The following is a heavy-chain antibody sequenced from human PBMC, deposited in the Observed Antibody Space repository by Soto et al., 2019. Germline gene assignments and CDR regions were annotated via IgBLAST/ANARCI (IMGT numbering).Heavy chain of an antibody. D-gene: IGHD1-20*01. CDR2: IIPILGIA. Sequence: QVQLVQSGAEVKKPGSSVKVSCKASGGTFSSYTISWVRQAPGQGLEWMGRIIPILGIANYAQKFQGRVTITADKSTSTAYMELSSLRSEDTVVYYCRSVSPDFDYWGQGTLVTVSS. CDR1: GGTFSSYT. V-gene: IGHV1-69*02. CDR3: RSVSPDFDY. J-gene: IGHJ4*02.